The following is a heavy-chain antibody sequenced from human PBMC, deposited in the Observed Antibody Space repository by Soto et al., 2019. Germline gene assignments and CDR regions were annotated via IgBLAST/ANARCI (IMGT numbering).Heavy chain of an antibody. CDR2: ISSSSNYI. D-gene: IGHD3-22*01. Sequence: DVQLVESGGGLVKPGGSLRLSCAASGFTFSSYSMNWVRQAPGKGLEWVSSISSSSNYIYYADSVKGRFTISRDNAKNSLYLQMNSLRAEHTAVYYCARGNYYDSSGYYYALEWGQGTLFTVSS. J-gene: IGHJ4*02. V-gene: IGHV3-21*01. CDR3: ARGNYYDSSGYYYALE. CDR1: GFTFSSYS.